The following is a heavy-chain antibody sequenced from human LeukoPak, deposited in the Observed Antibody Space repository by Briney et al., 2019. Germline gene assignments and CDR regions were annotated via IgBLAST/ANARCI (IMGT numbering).Heavy chain of an antibody. CDR2: IETKTDGGTA. CDR3: ATDKGARDF. J-gene: IGHJ4*02. Sequence: GGSLRLSCAASGFTFNNAWMSWVRQAPGKGLEWVGRIETKTDGGTADYAAPVKGRFTISRDDSKTTLFLQMNSLKTEDTAVYYCATDKGARDFWGQGTLVTVSS. V-gene: IGHV3-15*04. D-gene: IGHD4/OR15-4a*01. CDR1: GFTFNNAW.